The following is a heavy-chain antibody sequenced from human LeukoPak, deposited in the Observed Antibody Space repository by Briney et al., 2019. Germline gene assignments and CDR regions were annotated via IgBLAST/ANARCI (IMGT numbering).Heavy chain of an antibody. V-gene: IGHV4-4*07. CDR3: ARCSYYGAGNSPYVL. CDR1: GGSMSDNF. J-gene: IGHJ4*02. D-gene: IGHD3-10*01. Sequence: SETLSLTCTLSGGSMSDNFWNWIRQPAGKGLEWVGRIYPAGFTSYNPSLKSRLTMSIDTSKNQFSLRLRSVSAADTAVYYCARCSYYGAGNSPYVLWGQGTLVTVSS. CDR2: IYPAGFT.